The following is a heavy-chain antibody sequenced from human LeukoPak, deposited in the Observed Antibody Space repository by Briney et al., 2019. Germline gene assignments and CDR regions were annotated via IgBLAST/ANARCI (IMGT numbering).Heavy chain of an antibody. CDR1: GFTFSNYW. CDR2: INTDGSST. CDR3: ARGAYLQYGLDV. Sequence: GGSLRLSCAASGFTFSNYWVHWVRQAPGKGLVWVSRINTDGSSTNYADSVKGRFTISRDNAKNTLYLQMNSLRAEDTAVYYCARGAYLQYGLDVWGKGTTVTVSS. V-gene: IGHV3-74*01. J-gene: IGHJ6*04. D-gene: IGHD2-21*01.